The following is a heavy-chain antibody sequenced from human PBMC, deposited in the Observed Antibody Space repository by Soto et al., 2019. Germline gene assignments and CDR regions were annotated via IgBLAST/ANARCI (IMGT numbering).Heavy chain of an antibody. J-gene: IGHJ3*01. CDR3: ARLDGASPDALDF. CDR1: GYNFNTFW. CDR2: IDPSDSYS. Sequence: EVQLVQSGAEVKKPGESLKISCKGSGYNFNTFWISWLRQMPGKGLEWMGRIDPSDSYSDYSPSFKGHVSISSDKSVTTAYLTWSSLKASDTAIYYCARLDGASPDALDFWGQGKMVTVSS. D-gene: IGHD2-2*01. V-gene: IGHV5-10-1*03.